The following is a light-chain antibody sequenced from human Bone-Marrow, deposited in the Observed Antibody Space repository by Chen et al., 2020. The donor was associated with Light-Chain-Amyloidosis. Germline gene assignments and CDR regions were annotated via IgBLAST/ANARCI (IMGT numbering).Light chain of an antibody. CDR1: SSNIGAGYD. CDR2: GND. V-gene: IGLV1-40*01. J-gene: IGLJ3*02. CDR3: QSYDTTLSGSV. Sequence: QSVLTQPPSVSGAPGPRVTISCTGTSSNIGAGYDVHWYQQLPGTAPKLLIYGNDNRPSGVPDRFSASKSGTSASLAITGLQAEDEADYYCQSYDTTLSGSVFGGGTKLTVL.